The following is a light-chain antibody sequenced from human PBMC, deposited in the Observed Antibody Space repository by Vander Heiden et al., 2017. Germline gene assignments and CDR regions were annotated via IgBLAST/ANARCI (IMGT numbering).Light chain of an antibody. J-gene: IGLJ2*01. Sequence: QSALTQRPSASGSPGPSVTISCTGTSSDVGGYNYVSWYQQPPGNAPHLMIYEVSKRSSGVTDRFSGSKAGNTASLTVSVLPAEEEADYYCSSYAGSNNVVFGGGTKLTVL. CDR3: SSYAGSNNVV. CDR1: SSDVGGYNY. V-gene: IGLV2-8*01. CDR2: EVS.